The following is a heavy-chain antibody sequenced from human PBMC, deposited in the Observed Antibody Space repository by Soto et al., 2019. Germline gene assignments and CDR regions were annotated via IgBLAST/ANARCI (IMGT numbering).Heavy chain of an antibody. CDR1: GVTFSHYA. CDR3: ARVCLNVCRAAKDSYNWFEP. D-gene: IGHD6-25*01. Sequence: PGGSLRLSCTASGVTFSHYALHWLHKTPGKGLEWVAYISYHGNTEKYADSVKGGFTISRDNHKQEAHLQMNRLRIEDTAVYYCARVCLNVCRAAKDSYNWFEPWGQGTLVTVSS. V-gene: IGHV3-30*04. CDR2: ISYHGNTE. J-gene: IGHJ5*02.